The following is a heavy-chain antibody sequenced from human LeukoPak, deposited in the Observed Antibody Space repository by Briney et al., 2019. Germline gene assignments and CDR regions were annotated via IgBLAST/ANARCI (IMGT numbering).Heavy chain of an antibody. V-gene: IGHV4-59*08. J-gene: IGHJ4*02. Sequence: SETLSLTCTVSGGSISSYYWSWIRQPPGKGLEWIGYIYYGGSTNYNPSLKSRVTISVDTSKNQFSLKLSSVTAADTAVYYCARHGAGYSSGWSDYWGQGTLVTVSS. CDR3: ARHGAGYSSGWSDY. CDR2: IYYGGST. D-gene: IGHD6-19*01. CDR1: GGSISSYY.